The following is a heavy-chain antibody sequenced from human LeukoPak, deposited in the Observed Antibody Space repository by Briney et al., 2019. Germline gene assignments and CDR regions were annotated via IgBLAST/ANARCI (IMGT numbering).Heavy chain of an antibody. J-gene: IGHJ4*02. CDR3: AEDGGFERGFDC. CDR1: GFTFSSYS. D-gene: IGHD3-10*01. CDR2: ISGSSSYI. V-gene: IGHV3-21*04. Sequence: GGSLSLSCAASGFTFSSYSMNWVRQAPGKGLEWVSSISGSSSYIYYADSVKRRFTISRDNAKNSLYPQMNSLRAEDTAVYYCAEDGGFERGFDCWGQGTLVTVSS.